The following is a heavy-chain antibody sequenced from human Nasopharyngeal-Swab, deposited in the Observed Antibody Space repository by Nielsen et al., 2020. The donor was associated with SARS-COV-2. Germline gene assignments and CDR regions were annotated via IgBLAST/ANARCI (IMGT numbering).Heavy chain of an antibody. V-gene: IGHV3-33*01. CDR2: IWYDGSNK. Sequence: GESLKISCAASGFTFSSYGMHWVRRAPGTGLEWVAVIWYDGSNKYYADSVKGRFTISRDNSKNTLYLQMNSLRAEDTAVYYCARDLLSSGWSFDYWGQGTLVTVSS. D-gene: IGHD6-19*01. J-gene: IGHJ4*02. CDR1: GFTFSSYG. CDR3: ARDLLSSGWSFDY.